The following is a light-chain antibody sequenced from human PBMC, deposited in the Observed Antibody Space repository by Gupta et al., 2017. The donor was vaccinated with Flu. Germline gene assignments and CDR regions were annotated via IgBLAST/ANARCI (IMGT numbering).Light chain of an antibody. V-gene: IGLV3-19*01. CDR3: NSRDSSGNHWV. Sequence: SSELTQDPAVSVALGQTVRITCQGDSLRSYYASWYQQKPGQAPVLVIYGKNNRPSGIPDPFSGSSSGNTASLTITGAQAEDEADYYCNSRDSSGNHWVFGGGTKLTVL. CDR1: SLRSYY. CDR2: GKN. J-gene: IGLJ3*02.